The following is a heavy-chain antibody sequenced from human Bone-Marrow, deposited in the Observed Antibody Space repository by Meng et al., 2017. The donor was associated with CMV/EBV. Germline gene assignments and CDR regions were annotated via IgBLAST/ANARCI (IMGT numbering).Heavy chain of an antibody. CDR2: IYYSGST. V-gene: IGHV4-61*01. CDR3: ARAKRDGHNWGLSFDY. J-gene: IGHJ4*02. D-gene: IGHD5-24*01. CDR1: GGSVSSGSYY. Sequence: GSLRLSCTVSGGSVSSGSYYWSWIRQPPGKGLEWIGYIYYSGSTNYNPSLKSRVTISVDTSKNQFSLKLSSVTAADTAVYYCARAKRDGHNWGLSFDYWGQGTLVTVSS.